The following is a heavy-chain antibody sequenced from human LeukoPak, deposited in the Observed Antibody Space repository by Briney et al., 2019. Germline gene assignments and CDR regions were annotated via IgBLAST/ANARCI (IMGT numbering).Heavy chain of an antibody. D-gene: IGHD2-15*01. J-gene: IGHJ4*02. CDR2: FHYSGST. Sequence: SETLSLTCRVSGASVSNYYWSWIRQSPGKGLEWIGFFHYSGSTNYNPSLNSRVTTSIDTSMNQLSLTLVSVTAADAAVYFCARHHDGGPKLRLDFWGLGVLVTVSS. CDR1: GASVSNYY. V-gene: IGHV4-59*08. CDR3: ARHHDGGPKLRLDF.